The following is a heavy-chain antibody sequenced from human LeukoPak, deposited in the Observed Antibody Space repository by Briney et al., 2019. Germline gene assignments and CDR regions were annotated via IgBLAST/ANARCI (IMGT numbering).Heavy chain of an antibody. CDR1: GFTFSSYW. Sequence: PGGSLRLSCAASGFTFSSYWMHWVRQAPGKGLVWVSRINSDGSSTSYADSVKGRFTTSRDNARNTLYLQMNSLRAEDTAVYYCARGGYSYAPFGWFDPWGQGTLVTVSS. CDR2: INSDGSST. V-gene: IGHV3-74*01. J-gene: IGHJ5*02. D-gene: IGHD5-18*01. CDR3: ARGGYSYAPFGWFDP.